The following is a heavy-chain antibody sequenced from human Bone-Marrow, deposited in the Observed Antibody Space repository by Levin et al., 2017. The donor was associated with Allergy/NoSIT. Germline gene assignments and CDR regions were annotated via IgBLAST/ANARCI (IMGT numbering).Heavy chain of an antibody. D-gene: IGHD3-10*01. CDR2: ISNSGRTT. CDR3: ARASIYFGEMNFFYYNGMDV. J-gene: IGHJ6*02. Sequence: GGSLRLSCAASGFTFNDYYMVWVRQAPGKGLEWVSHISNSGRTTYYADSVKSRFTLSRDNGRKSLSLQMNSLRVEDTAVYYCARASIYFGEMNFFYYNGMDVWGQGTTVTVSS. V-gene: IGHV3-11*01. CDR1: GFTFNDYY.